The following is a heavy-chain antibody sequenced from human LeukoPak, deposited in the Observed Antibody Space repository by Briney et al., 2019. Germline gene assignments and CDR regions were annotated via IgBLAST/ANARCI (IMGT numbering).Heavy chain of an antibody. D-gene: IGHD6-25*01. J-gene: IGHJ4*02. CDR3: ARQLPTAAADTRGYFDY. CDR2: LFYGEST. Sequence: SETLSLTCTVSGGSISPISSSIYYWGWIRQAPGKGLEWIGSLFYGESTHYNPFLKSRATLSVDASNNQFSLKLTSVTAADAAVYFCARQLPTAAADTRGYFDYWGQGTVVTVSS. CDR1: GGSISPISSSIYY. V-gene: IGHV4-39*01.